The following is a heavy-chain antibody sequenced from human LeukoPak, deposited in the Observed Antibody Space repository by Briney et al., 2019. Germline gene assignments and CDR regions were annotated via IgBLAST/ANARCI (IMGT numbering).Heavy chain of an antibody. CDR3: AKGAMTITFGGVIEPGEYYFDY. J-gene: IGHJ4*02. Sequence: GGSLRLSCAASGFTFSSYEMSWVRQAPGKGLEWVSAISGSGGSTYYADSVKGRFTISRDNSKNTLYLQMNSLRAEDTAVYYCAKGAMTITFGGVIEPGEYYFDYWGQGTLVTVSS. V-gene: IGHV3-23*01. CDR2: ISGSGGST. CDR1: GFTFSSYE. D-gene: IGHD3-16*02.